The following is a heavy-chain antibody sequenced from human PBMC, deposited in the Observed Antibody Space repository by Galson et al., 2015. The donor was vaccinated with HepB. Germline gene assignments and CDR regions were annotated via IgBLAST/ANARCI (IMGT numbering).Heavy chain of an antibody. CDR3: ATTKFGSGANWTFEI. V-gene: IGHV3-48*04. J-gene: IGHJ3*02. CDR2: ISTNGATI. CDR1: GLTFSSYT. D-gene: IGHD4/OR15-4a*01. Sequence: SLRLSCAASGLTFSSYTMNWVRQTPGKGLQWVSYISTNGATIHYADSVKGRFTIARDNAKNTMWLQMNSLRAEDTAVYYCATTKFGSGANWTFEIWGQGTLVTVSS.